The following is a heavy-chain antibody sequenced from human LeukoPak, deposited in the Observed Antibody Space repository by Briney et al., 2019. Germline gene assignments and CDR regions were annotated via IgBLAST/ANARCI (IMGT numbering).Heavy chain of an antibody. CDR1: GGTFSSYA. CDR2: IIPIFGTA. V-gene: IGHV1-69*13. D-gene: IGHD6-19*01. Sequence: SVKVSCKASGGTFSSYAISWVRQAPGQGLEWMGGIIPIFGTANYAQKFQGRVTITADESTSTAYMELSSLRSEDTAVYYCASGLVVAGTRGWFDRWGQGTLVTVSS. J-gene: IGHJ5*02. CDR3: ASGLVVAGTRGWFDR.